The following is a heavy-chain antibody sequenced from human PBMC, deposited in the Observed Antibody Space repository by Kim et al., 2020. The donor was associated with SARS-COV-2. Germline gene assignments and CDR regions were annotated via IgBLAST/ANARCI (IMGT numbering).Heavy chain of an antibody. J-gene: IGHJ3*02. CDR3: ARIPATTLAFWDAFDI. V-gene: IGHV3-73*01. D-gene: IGHD1-1*01. Sequence: SVKGRFTISRDDSKNTAYLAMRGLKTEETALYYCARIPATTLAFWDAFDIWGQGTMVTVSS.